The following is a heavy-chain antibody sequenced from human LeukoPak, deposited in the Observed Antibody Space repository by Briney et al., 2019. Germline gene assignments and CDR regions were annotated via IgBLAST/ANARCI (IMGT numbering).Heavy chain of an antibody. CDR2: IYHTGST. CDR3: ASVRGVTHFDY. J-gene: IGHJ4*02. V-gene: IGHV4-38-2*01. D-gene: IGHD3-10*02. CDR1: DYSISNGYF. Sequence: SETLSLTCGVSDYSISNGYFWAWIRQPPGKGLEWIGSIYHTGSTTYNPSLKSRVTISVDTSKNQFSLKLSSVTAADTAVYYCASVRGVTHFDYWGQGTLVTVSS.